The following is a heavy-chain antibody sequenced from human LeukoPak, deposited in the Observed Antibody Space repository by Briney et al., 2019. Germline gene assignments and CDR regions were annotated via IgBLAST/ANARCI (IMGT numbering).Heavy chain of an antibody. D-gene: IGHD1-26*01. CDR2: IKQDGSEK. J-gene: IGHJ4*02. Sequence: PGGSLRLSCAASGFTFGSYWMSWVRQAPGKGLEWVANIKQDGSEKYYVDSVKGRFTISRDNAKNSLYLQMNSLRAEDTAVYYCAREGDGGSYHFDYWGQGTLVTVSS. CDR1: GFTFGSYW. V-gene: IGHV3-7*01. CDR3: AREGDGGSYHFDY.